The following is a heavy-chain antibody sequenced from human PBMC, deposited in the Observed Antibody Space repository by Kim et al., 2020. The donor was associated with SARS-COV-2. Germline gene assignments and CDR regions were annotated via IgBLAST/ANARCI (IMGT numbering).Heavy chain of an antibody. V-gene: IGHV3-33*01. D-gene: IGHD4-17*01. CDR3: ARWGTVTNLYYFDY. J-gene: IGHJ4*02. Sequence: GGSLRLSCAASGFTFSSYGMHWVRQAPGKGLEWVAVIWYDGSNKYYADSVKGRFTISRDNSKNTLYLQMNSLRAEDTAVYYCARWGTVTNLYYFDYWGQGTLVTVSS. CDR2: IWYDGSNK. CDR1: GFTFSSYG.